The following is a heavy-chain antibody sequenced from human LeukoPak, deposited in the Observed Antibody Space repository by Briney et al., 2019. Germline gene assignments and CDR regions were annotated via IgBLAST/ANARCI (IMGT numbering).Heavy chain of an antibody. CDR1: GFTFSSYS. D-gene: IGHD4-17*01. CDR3: VRGPGVSAVTTMY. V-gene: IGHV3-48*01. CDR2: ISSSGSSI. Sequence: PGGSLRLSCADSGFTFSSYSINWVRQAPGKGLEWVSYISSSGSSIYYADSVKGRFTISRDNANKLLYLQMNSLSAEDTAVYYCVRGPGVSAVTTMYWGQGTLVTVSS. J-gene: IGHJ4*02.